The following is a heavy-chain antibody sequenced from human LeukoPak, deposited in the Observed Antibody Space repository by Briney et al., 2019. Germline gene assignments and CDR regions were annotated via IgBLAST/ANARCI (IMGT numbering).Heavy chain of an antibody. CDR2: IYYSGST. D-gene: IGHD6-19*01. Sequence: SETLSLTCTVSGGSISSYYWSWIRQPPGKGLEWIGYIYYSGSTNYNPSLKSRVTISVDTSKNQFSLKLSSVTAADTAVYYCARHRRAVALIGMDVWGQGTTVTVSS. CDR3: ARHRRAVALIGMDV. V-gene: IGHV4-59*08. CDR1: GGSISSYY. J-gene: IGHJ6*02.